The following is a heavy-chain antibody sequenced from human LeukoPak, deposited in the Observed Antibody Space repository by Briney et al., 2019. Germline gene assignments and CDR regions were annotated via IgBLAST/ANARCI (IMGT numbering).Heavy chain of an antibody. D-gene: IGHD2-2*01. V-gene: IGHV4-59*01. J-gene: IGHJ5*02. CDR2: IYYSGST. Sequence: PSETLSLTCTVSGGSISSYYWSWIRQPPGKGLEWIGYIYYSGSTNYNPSLKGRVTISVDTSKNQFSLKLSSVTAADTAVYYCARDYGGGYCSSTSCQSRFDPWGQGTLVTVSS. CDR3: ARDYGGGYCSSTSCQSRFDP. CDR1: GGSISSYY.